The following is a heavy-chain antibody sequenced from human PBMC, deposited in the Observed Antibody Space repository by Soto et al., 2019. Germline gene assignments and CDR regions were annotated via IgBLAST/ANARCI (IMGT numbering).Heavy chain of an antibody. Sequence: EVQLVESGGGLVQPGGSLRLSCAASGFTFSIFSMSRVRQAPGKGLEWISYVNAAANDIYYTDSVRGRFTISRDNAKNSLYLQMNSLRDDDTAVYYCVRDRMWEQWLGPHDAFEIWGQGTMVTVS. CDR2: VNAAANDI. V-gene: IGHV3-48*02. CDR3: VRDRMWEQWLGPHDAFEI. D-gene: IGHD6-19*01. CDR1: GFTFSIFS. J-gene: IGHJ3*02.